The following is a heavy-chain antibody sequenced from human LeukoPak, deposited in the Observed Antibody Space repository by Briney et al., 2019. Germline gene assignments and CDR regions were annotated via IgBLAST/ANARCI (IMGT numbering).Heavy chain of an antibody. CDR2: IYYSGST. CDR3: ARRSSSWDCFDY. D-gene: IGHD6-13*01. Sequence: SETLSLTCTVSGGSINRHNYYWGWIRQPPGKGLEWIGSIYYSGSTYYNPSLESRVTISVDTSKNQFSLKLSSVTAADTAMYYCARRSSSWDCFDYWGQGTLVTVSS. V-gene: IGHV4-39*01. CDR1: GGSINRHNYY. J-gene: IGHJ4*02.